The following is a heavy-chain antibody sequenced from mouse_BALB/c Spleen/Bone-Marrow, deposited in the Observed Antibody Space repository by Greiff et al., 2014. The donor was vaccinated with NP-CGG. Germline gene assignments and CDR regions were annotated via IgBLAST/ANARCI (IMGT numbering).Heavy chain of an antibody. CDR2: IHPGSGGT. J-gene: IGHJ4*01. V-gene: IGHV1-15*01. Sequence: QVQLQQPGAELLRPGASVKLSCKALGYTFTDYEIHWVKQTPEHGLEWIGAIHPGSGGTAYNLKFKGKATLTVDKSSNTAHMELSSLTSEDSAVYYCTRGWDAMDYWGQGTSVTVSS. CDR3: TRGWDAMDY. CDR1: GYTFTDYE. D-gene: IGHD3-3*01.